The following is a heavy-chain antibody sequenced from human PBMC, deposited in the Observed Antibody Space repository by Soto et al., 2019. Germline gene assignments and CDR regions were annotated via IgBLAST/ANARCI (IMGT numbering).Heavy chain of an antibody. J-gene: IGHJ4*02. Sequence: SVKVSCKASGGTFSSYAISWVRQAPGQGLEWMGGIIPIFGTANYAQKFQGRVTITADKSTSTAYMELSSLRSEDTAVYYCARDPSGSRIAVAGQFDYWGQGTLVTVPQ. CDR2: IIPIFGTA. CDR3: ARDPSGSRIAVAGQFDY. CDR1: GGTFSSYA. D-gene: IGHD6-19*01. V-gene: IGHV1-69*06.